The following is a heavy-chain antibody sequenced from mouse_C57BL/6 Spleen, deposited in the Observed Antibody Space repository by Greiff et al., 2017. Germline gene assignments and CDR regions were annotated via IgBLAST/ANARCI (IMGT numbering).Heavy chain of an antibody. CDR1: GFTFSSYA. J-gene: IGHJ2*01. Sequence: EVQGVESGGGLVKPGGSLKLSCAASGFTFSSYAMSWVRQTPEKRLEWVATISDGGSYTYYPDNVKGRFTISRDNAKNNLYLQMSHLKSEDTAMYYCASSTMITSYFDYWGQGTTLTVSS. V-gene: IGHV5-4*01. D-gene: IGHD2-4*01. CDR3: ASSTMITSYFDY. CDR2: ISDGGSYT.